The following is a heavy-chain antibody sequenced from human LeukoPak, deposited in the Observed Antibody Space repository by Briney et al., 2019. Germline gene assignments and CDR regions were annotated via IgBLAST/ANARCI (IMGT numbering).Heavy chain of an antibody. V-gene: IGHV1-69*04. CDR2: ITPILGIA. CDR1: GSTFNSYA. Sequence: ASEKLSCTGYGSTFNSYAMHWVRQAPGQGLEWMGRITPILGIANYAQKFQGRVTLTADKSTSTAYMELSRLRSEDTAVSYCASLWFGEFTVDYWGQGTLVTVSS. J-gene: IGHJ4*02. D-gene: IGHD3-10*01. CDR3: ASLWFGEFTVDY.